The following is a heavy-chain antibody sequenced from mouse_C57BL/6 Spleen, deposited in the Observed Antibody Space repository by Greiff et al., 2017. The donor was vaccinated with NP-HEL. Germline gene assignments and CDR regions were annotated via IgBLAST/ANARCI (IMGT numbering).Heavy chain of an antibody. D-gene: IGHD2-5*01. J-gene: IGHJ3*01. CDR3: ARAPYSNFAY. CDR1: GYSITSGYD. Sequence: LMESGPGMVKPSQSLSLTCTVTGYSITSGYDWHWIRHFPGNKLEWMGYISYSGSTNYNPSLKSRISITHDTSKNHFFLKLNSVTTEDTATYYCARAPYSNFAYWGQGTLVTVSA. CDR2: ISYSGST. V-gene: IGHV3-1*01.